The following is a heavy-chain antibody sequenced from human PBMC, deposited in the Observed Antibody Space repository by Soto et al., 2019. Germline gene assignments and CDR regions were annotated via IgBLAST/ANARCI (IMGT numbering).Heavy chain of an antibody. J-gene: IGHJ4*02. V-gene: IGHV1-8*01. D-gene: IGHD2-15*01. CDR1: GYTFTSSD. CDR2: MNPNSGNT. CDR3: ARQTVAASDY. Sequence: QVKLVQSGAAVKKPGASVKVSCKASGYTFTSSDITWVRQATGQGREWMGWMNPNSGNTGYAQKFQGRVTMTRNTSISTAYMERSSLRSEDTAVYYWARQTVAASDYWGQGTLVTVSS.